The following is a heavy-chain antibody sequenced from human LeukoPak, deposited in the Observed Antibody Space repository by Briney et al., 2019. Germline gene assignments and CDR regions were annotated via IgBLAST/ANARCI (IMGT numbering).Heavy chain of an antibody. CDR2: INHSGST. CDR1: GGSFSGYY. Sequence: SETLSLTCAVSGGSFSGYYWSWIRQPPGKGLEWIGEINHSGSTNYNPSLKSRVTISVDTSKNQFSLKLSSVTAADTAVYYCARGSGRDYWGQGTLVTVSS. D-gene: IGHD3-10*01. CDR3: ARGSGRDY. V-gene: IGHV4-34*01. J-gene: IGHJ4*02.